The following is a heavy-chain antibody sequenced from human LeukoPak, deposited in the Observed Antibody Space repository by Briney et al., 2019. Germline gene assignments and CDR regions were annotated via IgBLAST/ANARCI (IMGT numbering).Heavy chain of an antibody. J-gene: IGHJ4*02. CDR1: GYTFTGYY. V-gene: IGHV1-2*02. Sequence: WASVKVSCMASGYTFTGYYMHWVRQAHGQGLEWMGWINPNSGGTNYAQTFQGRVTMTRDTSISTAYMELSRLRSDDTAVYYCARVYSSGWYVYWGQGTLVTVSS. D-gene: IGHD6-19*01. CDR3: ARVYSSGWYVY. CDR2: INPNSGGT.